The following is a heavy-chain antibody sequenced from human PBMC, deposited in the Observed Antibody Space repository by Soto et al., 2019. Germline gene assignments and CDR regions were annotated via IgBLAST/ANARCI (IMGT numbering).Heavy chain of an antibody. CDR2: IYPSNSET. CDR1: GYTFTIYC. V-gene: IGHV5-51*01. D-gene: IGHD3-22*01. CDR3: ARQAYHYDTYSFGY. Sequence: GESLKISCNASGYTFTIYCIGWVLQMPGKGLEWMGIIYPSNSETIFSPSFQGQVTLSADKSIFTAYLQWSSLKASDTAIYYCARQAYHYDTYSFGYWGQGTLVTVPS. J-gene: IGHJ4*02.